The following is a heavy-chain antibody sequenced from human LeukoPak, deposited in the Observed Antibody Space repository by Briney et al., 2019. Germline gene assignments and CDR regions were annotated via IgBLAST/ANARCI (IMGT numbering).Heavy chain of an antibody. CDR3: ARVIRITIFGVERWAFDY. CDR2: IYTSGST. D-gene: IGHD3-3*01. Sequence: SETLSLTCTVSGGSISSYYWSWIRQPAGKGLEWIGRIYTSGSTNYNPSLKSRVTMSVDTSKNQFSLKLSSVTAADTAVYYCARVIRITIFGVERWAFDYWGQGTLVTVSS. J-gene: IGHJ4*02. V-gene: IGHV4-4*07. CDR1: GGSISSYY.